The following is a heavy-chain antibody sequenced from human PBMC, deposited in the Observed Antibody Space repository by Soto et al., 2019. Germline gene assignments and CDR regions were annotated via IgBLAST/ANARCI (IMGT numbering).Heavy chain of an antibody. J-gene: IGHJ3*02. CDR3: ARGKTYYDFWSGYYGKDAFDI. CDR2: INHSGST. D-gene: IGHD3-3*01. CDR1: GGSFSGYY. V-gene: IGHV4-34*01. Sequence: SETLSLTCAVYGGSFSGYYWSWIRQPPGKGLEWIGEINHSGSTNYNPSLKSRVTISVDTSKNQFSLKLSSVTAADTAVYYCARGKTYYDFWSGYYGKDAFDIWGQGTMVTVS.